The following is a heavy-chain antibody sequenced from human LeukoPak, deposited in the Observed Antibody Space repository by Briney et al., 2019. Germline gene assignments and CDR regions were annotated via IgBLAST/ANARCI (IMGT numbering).Heavy chain of an antibody. CDR2: ISYDGSNK. V-gene: IGHV3-30*04. Sequence: GGSLRLSCEASGFTFSSYAMHWVRQAPGKGLEWVAVISYDGSNKYYADSVKGRFTISRDNSKNTLYLQMNSLRAEDTAVYYCARDLAVVPFDYWGQGTLVTVSS. CDR1: GFTFSSYA. CDR3: ARDLAVVPFDY. J-gene: IGHJ4*02. D-gene: IGHD3-22*01.